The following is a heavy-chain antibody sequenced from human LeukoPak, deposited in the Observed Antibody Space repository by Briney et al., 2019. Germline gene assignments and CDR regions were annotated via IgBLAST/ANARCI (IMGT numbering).Heavy chain of an antibody. J-gene: IGHJ4*02. CDR2: ITATSLHI. D-gene: IGHD6-13*01. Sequence: GGSLRLSCAASGVTFSGYSMNWVRQAPGKGLEWVSAITATSLHIYYADSVKGRFTISRDNAKNSLYLQMNSLRAEDTAVYYCVYSSSWSYYFDYWGQGTLVTVSS. V-gene: IGHV3-21*04. CDR1: GVTFSGYS. CDR3: VYSSSWSYYFDY.